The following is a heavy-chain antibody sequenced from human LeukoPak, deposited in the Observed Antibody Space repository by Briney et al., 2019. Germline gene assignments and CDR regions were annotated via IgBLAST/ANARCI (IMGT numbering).Heavy chain of an antibody. Sequence: GGSLRLSCAASGFTVSSNYVSWVRQAPGKGLEWVLVIYSGGSTYYAASVKGRLTISRDNSKTALYLQMNSLRAEDTAVYYCAREGHSGYDVKYYYYMDVWGKGTTVTISS. J-gene: IGHJ6*03. V-gene: IGHV3-66*01. D-gene: IGHD5-12*01. CDR1: GFTVSSNY. CDR2: IYSGGST. CDR3: AREGHSGYDVKYYYYMDV.